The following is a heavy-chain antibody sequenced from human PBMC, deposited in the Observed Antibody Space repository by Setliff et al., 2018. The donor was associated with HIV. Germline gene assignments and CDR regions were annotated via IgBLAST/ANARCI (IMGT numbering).Heavy chain of an antibody. CDR2: IYYGGST. V-gene: IGHV4-39*07. CDR3: ARLSSGWYNWFDP. D-gene: IGHD6-19*01. Sequence: KASETLSLTCTVSGGPISSSNYYWSWIRQPPGKGLEWIGTIYYGGSTYYNAALKSRGSISADTSKNQSSLKVNSVTVADTAVYYCARLSSGWYNWFDPWGQGTLVTVSS. J-gene: IGHJ5*02. CDR1: GGPISSSNYY.